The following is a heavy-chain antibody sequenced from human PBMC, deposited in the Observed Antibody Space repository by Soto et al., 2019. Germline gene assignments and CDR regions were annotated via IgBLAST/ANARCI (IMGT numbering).Heavy chain of an antibody. CDR3: TKPSHSGDYDWYFDL. Sequence: QLVESGGGLVQPGGSLKLSCAASGLTFRDSAVHWVRQASGKGLEWVGRVRTKVNDYATLYAASVKGRFTISRDDSKNTAYLHMDSLKTEDTAIYYCTKPSHSGDYDWYFDLWGRGTLVTVSS. J-gene: IGHJ2*01. V-gene: IGHV3-73*02. CDR2: VRTKVNDYAT. D-gene: IGHD4-17*01. CDR1: GLTFRDSA.